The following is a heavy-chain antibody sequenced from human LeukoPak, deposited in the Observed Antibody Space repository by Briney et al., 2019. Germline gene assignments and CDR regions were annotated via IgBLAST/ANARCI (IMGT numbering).Heavy chain of an antibody. J-gene: IGHJ3*01. CDR1: GFTFSRYW. V-gene: IGHV3-7*01. Sequence: PGGSLRLSCAASGFTFSRYWMSWVREAPGKGREWVANIKQDGSERYYVDSVKGRFTISRDNAKNSLYLQMNSLRAEDTAVYYCARGTTILISWGQGTMVTVSS. CDR3: ARGTTILIS. D-gene: IGHD5-24*01. CDR2: IKQDGSER.